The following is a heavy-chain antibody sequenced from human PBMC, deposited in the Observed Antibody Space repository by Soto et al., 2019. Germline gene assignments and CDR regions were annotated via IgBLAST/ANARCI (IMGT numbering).Heavy chain of an antibody. CDR3: AKDNDRGVINYFDP. CDR1: GFTFSSYA. CDR2: ISGSGGST. V-gene: IGHV3-23*01. D-gene: IGHD3-10*02. J-gene: IGHJ4*02. Sequence: GGSLRLSGAGSGFTFSSYAMSWVRQAPGKGLEWVSAISGSGGSTYYADSVKGRFTISRDNSKNTLYLQMNSLRAEGTAVYYCAKDNDRGVINYFDPWGQGTLVTVSS.